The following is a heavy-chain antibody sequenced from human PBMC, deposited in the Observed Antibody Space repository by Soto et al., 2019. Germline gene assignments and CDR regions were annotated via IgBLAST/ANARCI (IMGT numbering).Heavy chain of an antibody. J-gene: IGHJ6*02. Sequence: GGSLRLSCIASGFTLSTYSMTWVRQAPGKGLEWLSYISKSSTTINYADSVKGRFAISRDNAKNSVYLEMSSLRDEDSAVYYCARDPPNFYYYGMDVWGQGTTVTVSS. CDR2: ISKSSTTI. CDR1: GFTLSTYS. V-gene: IGHV3-48*02. CDR3: ARDPPNFYYYGMDV.